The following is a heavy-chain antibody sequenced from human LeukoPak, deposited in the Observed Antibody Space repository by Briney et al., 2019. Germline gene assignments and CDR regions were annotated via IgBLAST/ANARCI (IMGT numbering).Heavy chain of an antibody. J-gene: IGHJ5*02. Sequence: SETLSLTCGVYGGSFSGDYWSWVRQPPGKGLEWIGEINHSGSASYNPSLKSRVTISVDTSKIQFSLKLSSVTATDTAVYYCARRRSNGGWFDPWGQGTLVTVSS. CDR2: INHSGSA. D-gene: IGHD2-8*01. V-gene: IGHV4-34*01. CDR3: ARRRSNGGWFDP. CDR1: GGSFSGDY.